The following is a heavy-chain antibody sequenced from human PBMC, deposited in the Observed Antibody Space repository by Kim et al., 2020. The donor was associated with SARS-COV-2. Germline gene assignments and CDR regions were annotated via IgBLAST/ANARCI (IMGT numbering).Heavy chain of an antibody. D-gene: IGHD3-22*01. CDR3: TTGHPNYYDSSGYYFDY. J-gene: IGHJ4*02. V-gene: IGHV3-15*01. CDR1: GFTFSNAW. CDR2: IKSKTDGGTT. Sequence: GGSLRLSCAASGFTFSNAWMSWVRQAPGKGLEWVGRIKSKTDGGTTDYAAPVKGRFTISRDDSKNTLYLQMNSLKTEDTAVYYCTTGHPNYYDSSGYYFDYWGQGTLVTVSS.